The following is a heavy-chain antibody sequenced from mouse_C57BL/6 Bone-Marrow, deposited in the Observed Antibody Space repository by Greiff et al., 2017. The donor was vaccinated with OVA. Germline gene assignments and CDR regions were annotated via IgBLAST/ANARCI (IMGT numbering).Heavy chain of an antibody. CDR2: IDPSDSYT. D-gene: IGHD2-3*01. CDR1: GYTFTSYW. V-gene: IGHV1-50*01. Sequence: QVQLQQSGAELVKPGASVKLSCKASGYTFTSYWMQWVKQRPGQGLEWIGEIDPSDSYTNYKQKFKGKATLTGDTYSSTAYMQLSSLTSEASAVYYCARDDGYSGGFADWGQGTLVTVSA. CDR3: ARDDGYSGGFAD. J-gene: IGHJ3*01.